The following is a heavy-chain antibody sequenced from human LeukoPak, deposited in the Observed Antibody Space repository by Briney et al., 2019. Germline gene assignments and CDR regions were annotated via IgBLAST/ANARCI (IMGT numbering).Heavy chain of an antibody. CDR2: IRSKAYGGTT. CDR1: GFTFGDYA. J-gene: IGHJ4*02. V-gene: IGHV3-49*04. Sequence: GGSLRLSCTASGFTFGDYAMSWVRQAPGKGLEWVGFIRSKAYGGTTEYAASVKGRLTISRDDSKSIAYLQMNSLKTEDTAVYYCTRVPLWFGELSFDYWGQGTLVTVSS. D-gene: IGHD3-10*01. CDR3: TRVPLWFGELSFDY.